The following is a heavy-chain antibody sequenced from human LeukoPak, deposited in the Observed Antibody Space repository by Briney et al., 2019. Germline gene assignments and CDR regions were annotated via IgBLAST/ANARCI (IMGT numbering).Heavy chain of an antibody. Sequence: SETLSLTCSVSGGSLNTYYWSWIRQPAGRGLEWIGRIHSSGNTNYNPSLGSRVSMSVDTSKNQFSLKVTSVTAADTAVYYCAKDAPHPRHSSAWYYYHWGQGTLVTVSS. J-gene: IGHJ4*02. CDR1: GGSLNTYY. D-gene: IGHD3-22*01. CDR3: AKDAPHPRHSSAWYYYH. V-gene: IGHV4-4*07. CDR2: IHSSGNT.